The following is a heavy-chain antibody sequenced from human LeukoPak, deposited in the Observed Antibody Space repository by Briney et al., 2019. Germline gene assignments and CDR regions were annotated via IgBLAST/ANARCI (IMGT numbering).Heavy chain of an antibody. CDR3: ASLGAVAGGVMDV. CDR1: GFTLGDHY. CDR2: INHSGST. J-gene: IGHJ6*02. D-gene: IGHD6-19*01. V-gene: IGHV4-34*01. Sequence: GSLRLSCAASGFTLGDHYMDWVRQPPGKGLEWIGEINHSGSTNYNPSLKSRVTISVDTSKNQFSLKLSSVTAADTAVYYCASLGAVAGGVMDVWGQGTTVTVSS.